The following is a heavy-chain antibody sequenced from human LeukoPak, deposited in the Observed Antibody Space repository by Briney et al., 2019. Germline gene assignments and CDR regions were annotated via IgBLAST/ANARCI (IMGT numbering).Heavy chain of an antibody. Sequence: PSETLSLTCPVFGGLFTDYFWTWIRNSPGKGWERFGEMNDYTGDSKYNPSLNSRVSISLEKSKTQLSLELRSVTAADTAVYYCAGGRIAKIVVVHSFSYGMDVWGQGTTVTVSS. CDR1: GGLFTDYF. D-gene: IGHD3-22*01. J-gene: IGHJ6*02. CDR3: AGGRIAKIVVVHSFSYGMDV. V-gene: IGHV4-34*01. CDR2: MNDYTGDS.